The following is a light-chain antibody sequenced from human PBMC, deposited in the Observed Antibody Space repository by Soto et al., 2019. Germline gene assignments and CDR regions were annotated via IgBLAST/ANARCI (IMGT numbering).Light chain of an antibody. J-gene: IGKJ1*01. Sequence: DIQMTQSPSTLSASVGDRVTITCRASQSISGWLAWYQQKPGKAPKLLIYKASNLETGVPSRFSGSGYGTEFTLTISSLQPDDFATYYCQQYNTYSPWTFGQGTKVDFK. CDR2: KAS. CDR3: QQYNTYSPWT. V-gene: IGKV1-5*03. CDR1: QSISGW.